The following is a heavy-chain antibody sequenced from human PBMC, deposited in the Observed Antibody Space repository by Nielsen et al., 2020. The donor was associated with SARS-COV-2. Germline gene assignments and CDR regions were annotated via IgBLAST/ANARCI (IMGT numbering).Heavy chain of an antibody. V-gene: IGHV3-13*04. D-gene: IGHD3-16*01. CDR1: GFTFRNYD. CDR3: ARAGTAWAPRFGIYGGLDV. CDR2: IGSAGDT. Sequence: GESLKISCAASGFTFRNYDIHWVRQPRGKGLEWVSVIGSAGDTYYAGSVKGRFTISRENAKNSLYLQMNSLRAGDTAVYYCARAGTAWAPRFGIYGGLDVWGQGTTVTVSS. J-gene: IGHJ6*02.